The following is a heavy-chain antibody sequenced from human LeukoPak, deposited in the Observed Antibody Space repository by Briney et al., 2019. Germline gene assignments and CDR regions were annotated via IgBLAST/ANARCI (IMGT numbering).Heavy chain of an antibody. CDR2: ISAYNGNT. V-gene: IGHV1-18*01. CDR1: GYTFTSYG. CDR3: ARDLTQAPYYYYYMDV. Sequence: GASVKVSCKASGYTFTSYGISWVRQAPGQGLEWMGWISAYNGNTNYAQKLQGRVTMTTDTSTSTAYMELRSLRSDDTAVYYCARDLTQAPYYYYYMDVWGKGTTVTISS. J-gene: IGHJ6*03.